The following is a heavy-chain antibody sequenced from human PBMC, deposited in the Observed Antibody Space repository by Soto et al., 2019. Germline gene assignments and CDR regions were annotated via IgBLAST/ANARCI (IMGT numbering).Heavy chain of an antibody. CDR1: GGSFSGYY. J-gene: IGHJ6*02. V-gene: IGHV4-34*01. CDR3: ARGLNYYGSGSYYFYYYYYGMDV. CDR2: INHSGST. Sequence: SETLSLTCAVYGGSFSGYYWSWIRQPPGKGLEWIGEINHSGSTNYNPSLKSRVTISVDTSKNQFSLKLSSVTAADTAVYYCARGLNYYGSGSYYFYYYYYGMDVWGQGTTVTVSS. D-gene: IGHD3-10*01.